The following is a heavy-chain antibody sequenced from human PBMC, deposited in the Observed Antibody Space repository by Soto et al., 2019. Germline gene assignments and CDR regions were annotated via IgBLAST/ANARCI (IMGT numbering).Heavy chain of an antibody. Sequence: ASVKVSCKASGYTFTSFQMHWVRQAPGQGLEWMGIINPGGGSTSYAQKFQGRVTMTRDTSTSTVYMELSSLRSEDTAVYYCARDGDGYNSYYWGQGTLVTVSS. CDR1: GYTFTSFQ. CDR3: ARDGDGYNSYY. V-gene: IGHV1-46*01. CDR2: INPGGGST. J-gene: IGHJ4*02. D-gene: IGHD5-12*01.